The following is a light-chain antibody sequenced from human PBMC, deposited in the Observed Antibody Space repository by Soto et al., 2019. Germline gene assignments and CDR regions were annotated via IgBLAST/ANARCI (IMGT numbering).Light chain of an antibody. Sequence: EIVMTQSPATLSVSPGERATLSCRASQSVSSNLAWYQQKPGQAPRLLIYGASTRATGIPARFSGSGSGTDFTLTISRLQPEDFAVYYCQQYNNWPLTFGPGTKVDIK. V-gene: IGKV3-15*01. J-gene: IGKJ3*01. CDR3: QQYNNWPLT. CDR1: QSVSSN. CDR2: GAS.